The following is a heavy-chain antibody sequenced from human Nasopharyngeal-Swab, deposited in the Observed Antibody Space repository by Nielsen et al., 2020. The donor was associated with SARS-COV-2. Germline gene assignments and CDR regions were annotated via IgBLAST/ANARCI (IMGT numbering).Heavy chain of an antibody. Sequence: GSLRLSCAASGFTFSDYYMSWIRQAPGKGLEWVSHISSSGSTISYTDSVEGRFTISRDNAKNSLYLQLNSLRAEDTAVYYCATDGDQYYYGSGSYGYWGQGTPVTVSS. D-gene: IGHD3-10*01. V-gene: IGHV3-11*04. J-gene: IGHJ4*02. CDR2: ISSSGSTI. CDR3: ATDGDQYYYGSGSYGY. CDR1: GFTFSDYY.